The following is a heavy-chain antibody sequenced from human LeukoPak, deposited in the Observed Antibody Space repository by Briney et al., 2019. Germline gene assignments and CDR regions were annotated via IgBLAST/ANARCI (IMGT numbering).Heavy chain of an antibody. V-gene: IGHV1-69*04. Sequence: LVKVSCKASGGTFSSYAISWVRQAPGQGLEWMGRIIPIFGIANYAQKFQGRVTITADKSASTAYMELSSLRSEDTAVYYCARERFGEGHYYYYGMDVWGKGTTVTVSS. D-gene: IGHD3-10*01. CDR2: IIPIFGIA. J-gene: IGHJ6*04. CDR1: GGTFSSYA. CDR3: ARERFGEGHYYYYGMDV.